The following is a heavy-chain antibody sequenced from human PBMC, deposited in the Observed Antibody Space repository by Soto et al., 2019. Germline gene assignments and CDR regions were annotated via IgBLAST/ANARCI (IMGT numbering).Heavy chain of an antibody. CDR3: ARDGYGMDV. J-gene: IGHJ6*02. Sequence: QVQLQESGPGLVKPSETLSLTCTVSGGSVSSGSYYWSWIRQPPGKGLEWIGYIYYSGSTNYNPSLKSRVTISVDTSKNQFSLKLSSVTAADTAVYYVARDGYGMDVWGQGTTVTVSS. V-gene: IGHV4-61*01. CDR2: IYYSGST. CDR1: GGSVSSGSYY.